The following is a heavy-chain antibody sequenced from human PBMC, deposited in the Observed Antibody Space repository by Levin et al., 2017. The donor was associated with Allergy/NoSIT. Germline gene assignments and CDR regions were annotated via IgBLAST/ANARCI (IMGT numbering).Heavy chain of an antibody. CDR1: GASTTRGGYY. CDR3: ARARTGYVSPFDF. D-gene: IGHD3/OR15-3a*01. Sequence: PSETLSLTCSVSGASTTRGGYYWGWVRQRPGQGLEWIGYIYYDGDTFYHPSFKSRAEISLITSKNQFSLSLSSVTAADTAVYYCARARTGYVSPFDFWGQGTLVTVSS. V-gene: IGHV4-31*03. J-gene: IGHJ4*02. CDR2: IYYDGDT.